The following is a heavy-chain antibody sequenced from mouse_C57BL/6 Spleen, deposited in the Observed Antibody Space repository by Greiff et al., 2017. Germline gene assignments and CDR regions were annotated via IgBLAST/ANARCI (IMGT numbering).Heavy chain of an antibody. CDR3: ARWGYDYLAMDY. CDR2: IYPGDGDT. J-gene: IGHJ4*01. V-gene: IGHV1-80*01. CDR1: GYAFSSYW. Sequence: QVQLQQSGAELVKPGASVKISCKASGYAFSSYWMNWVKQRPGKGLEWIGQIYPGDGDTNYNGKFKGKATLTADKSSSTAYMQLSSLTSEDSAVYFGARWGYDYLAMDYWGQGTSVTVSS.